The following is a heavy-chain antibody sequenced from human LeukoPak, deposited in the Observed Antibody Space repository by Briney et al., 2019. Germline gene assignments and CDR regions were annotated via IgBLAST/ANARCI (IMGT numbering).Heavy chain of an antibody. V-gene: IGHV1-18*01. J-gene: IGHJ6*03. CDR2: ISVNNGNT. CDR3: ARVRDIVVVPAAKYYYYMDV. Sequence: ASVKVSCKASGYTLTSYGISWVRQAPGQGLDWMGWISVNNGNTNYAQKLQGRVTMTTDTSTSTAYMELRSLRSDDTAVYYCARVRDIVVVPAAKYYYYMDVWGKGTTVTVSS. CDR1: GYTLTSYG. D-gene: IGHD2-2*01.